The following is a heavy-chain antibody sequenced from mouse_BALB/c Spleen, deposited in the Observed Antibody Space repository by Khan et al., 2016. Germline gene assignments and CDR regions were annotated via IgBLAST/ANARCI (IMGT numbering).Heavy chain of an antibody. J-gene: IGHJ4*01. CDR1: GFSLTSYG. Sequence: QVQLKESGPGLVAPSQSLSITCTLSGFSLTSYGVHWVRPPPGKGMEWLVVIWSDGSTTYNSALKSRLSISKDNSKSQVFLKMNSLQTDDTAMYYCARHYYGSNYAMDYWGQGTSVTVSS. CDR2: IWSDGST. D-gene: IGHD1-1*01. V-gene: IGHV2-6-1*01. CDR3: ARHYYGSNYAMDY.